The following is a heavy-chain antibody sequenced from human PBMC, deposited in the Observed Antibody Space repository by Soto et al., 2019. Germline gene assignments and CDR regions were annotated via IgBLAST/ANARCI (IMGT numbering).Heavy chain of an antibody. CDR3: ARDLYCSSTSCPGYFDY. J-gene: IGHJ4*02. D-gene: IGHD2-2*01. V-gene: IGHV1-2*04. CDR2: IKPNSGGT. Sequence: ASVKVSCKASGYTFTGYYMHWVRQAPGQGLEWKGWIKPNSGGTNYAQKFQGWVTMTRDTSISTAYMELSRLRSDGTAVYYCARDLYCSSTSCPGYFDYWGQGTLVTVSS. CDR1: GYTFTGYY.